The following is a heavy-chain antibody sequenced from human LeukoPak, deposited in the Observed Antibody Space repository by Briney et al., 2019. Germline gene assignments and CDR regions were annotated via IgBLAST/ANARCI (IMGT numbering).Heavy chain of an antibody. V-gene: IGHV3-33*01. CDR3: AREAFAGYSSH. CDR2: IWYDGSNK. CDR1: GFTFSSYG. J-gene: IGHJ4*02. Sequence: SGGSLRLSCAASGFTFSSYGMHWVRQAPGKGLEWVAVIWYDGSNKYYADSVKGRFTISRDNSKNTLYLQMNSLRAEDTAVYYCAREAFAGYSSHWGQGTLVTVSS. D-gene: IGHD6-13*01.